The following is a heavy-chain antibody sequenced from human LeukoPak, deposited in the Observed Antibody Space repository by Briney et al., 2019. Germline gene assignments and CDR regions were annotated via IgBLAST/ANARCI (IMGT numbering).Heavy chain of an antibody. CDR3: ARGRAADDFWSGYSFDY. J-gene: IGHJ4*02. CDR2: IYYSGST. V-gene: IGHV4-59*01. Sequence: SVTLSLTCTVSGGSISSYYWSWIRQPPGKGLEWIGYIYYSGSTNYNPSLKSRVTISVDTSKNQFSLKLSSVTAADTAVYYCARGRAADDFWSGYSFDYWGQGTLVTVSS. CDR1: GGSISSYY. D-gene: IGHD3-3*01.